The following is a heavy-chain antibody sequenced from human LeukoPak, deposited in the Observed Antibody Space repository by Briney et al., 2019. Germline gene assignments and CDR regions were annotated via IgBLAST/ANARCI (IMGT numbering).Heavy chain of an antibody. V-gene: IGHV4-59*01. CDR3: GRLTGYTIEDYFDY. CDR1: GGSISSYY. Sequence: ASETLSLTCTVSGGSISSYYWSWIRQPPGKGLEWIGYIYYSGSTNYNPSLKSRVTISVDTSKNQFSLKLRSVTAADTAVYYCGRLTGYTIEDYFDYWGQGTLVTVSS. CDR2: IYYSGST. D-gene: IGHD3-9*01. J-gene: IGHJ4*02.